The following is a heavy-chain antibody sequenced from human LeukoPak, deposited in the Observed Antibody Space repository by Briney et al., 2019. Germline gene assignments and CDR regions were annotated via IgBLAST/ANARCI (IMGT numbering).Heavy chain of an antibody. Sequence: ASVKVSCKASGYTFTGYYMHWVRQAPGQGLEWMGWINPNSGGTNYAQKFQGRVTMTRDTSISTAYMELSRLRSDDTAVYYCARDIAAAADNWFDPWGQGTLVTVSS. CDR3: ARDIAAAADNWFDP. CDR2: INPNSGGT. V-gene: IGHV1-2*02. J-gene: IGHJ5*02. D-gene: IGHD6-13*01. CDR1: GYTFTGYY.